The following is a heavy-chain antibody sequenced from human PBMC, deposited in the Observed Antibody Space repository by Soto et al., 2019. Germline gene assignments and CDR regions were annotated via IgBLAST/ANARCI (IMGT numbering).Heavy chain of an antibody. CDR2: IYYSGST. CDR3: AAECSGSSCYLPTRFDP. V-gene: IGHV4-39*01. CDR1: GGSISSSSYY. J-gene: IGHJ5*02. D-gene: IGHD2-15*01. Sequence: SETLSLTCTVSGGSISSSSYYWGWIRQPPGKGLEWIGSIYYSGSTYYNPSLKSRVTISVDTSKNQFSLKLSSVTAADTAVFYWAAECSGSSCYLPTRFDPWGQGTLVTVSS.